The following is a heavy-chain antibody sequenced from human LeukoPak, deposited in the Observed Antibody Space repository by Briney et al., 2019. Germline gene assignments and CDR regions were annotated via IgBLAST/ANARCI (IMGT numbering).Heavy chain of an antibody. CDR2: INPNSGSH. V-gene: IGHV1-2*02. D-gene: IGHD6-13*01. Sequence: GASVKVSCKASGYTFTGYYIHWVRQAPGQGLEWMGWINPNSGSHRYAQAFQDRVVMSRDTSIGTAHMELGRLESDDTALYFCARLRAAGTDHFDFWGQGTLVTVSS. CDR3: ARLRAAGTDHFDF. J-gene: IGHJ4*02. CDR1: GYTFTGYY.